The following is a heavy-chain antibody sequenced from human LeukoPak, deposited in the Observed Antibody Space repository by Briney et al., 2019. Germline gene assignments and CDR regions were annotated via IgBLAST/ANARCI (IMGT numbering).Heavy chain of an antibody. CDR2: ISAYNGNT. J-gene: IGHJ4*02. CDR1: GYTFTSYG. CDR3: ATHLTYYYDSSGYFNFDY. V-gene: IGHV1-18*01. Sequence: ASVKVSCKASGYTFTSYGISWVRQAPGQGLEWMGWISAYNGNTNYAQKLQGRVTMTEDTSTDTAYMELSSLRSEDTAVYYCATHLTYYYDSSGYFNFDYWGQGTLVTVSS. D-gene: IGHD3-22*01.